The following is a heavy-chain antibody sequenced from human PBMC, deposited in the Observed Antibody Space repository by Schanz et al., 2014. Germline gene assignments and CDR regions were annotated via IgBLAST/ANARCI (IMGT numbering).Heavy chain of an antibody. D-gene: IGHD5-12*01. V-gene: IGHV3-53*01. Sequence: EVQLVESGGGLIQPGGSLRLSCAVSGFTVNTNYMSWVRQAPGKGLEWISRMYINSGSTQYADSVKGRLIISRDSSKNTLFPQMNSLRAEDTAVYFCARDGGRDGYNLAFDVWGQGTLVTVSS. CDR3: ARDGGRDGYNLAFDV. J-gene: IGHJ3*01. CDR2: MYINSGST. CDR1: GFTVNTNY.